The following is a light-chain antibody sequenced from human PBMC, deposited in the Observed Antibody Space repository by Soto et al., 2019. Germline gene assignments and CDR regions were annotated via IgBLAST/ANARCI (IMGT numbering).Light chain of an antibody. J-gene: IGKJ1*01. CDR2: GAS. V-gene: IGKV3-15*01. CDR3: QHYSNWPPWT. CDR1: QSVSSN. Sequence: EKVITQSPATLSVSPGERATLSCRASQSVSSNLAWYQQKPGQAPRLLIYGASTRAAGIPARFSGSGSGTEFTLTISSLKSEDFAVYYCQHYSNWPPWTFGQGTKVEIK.